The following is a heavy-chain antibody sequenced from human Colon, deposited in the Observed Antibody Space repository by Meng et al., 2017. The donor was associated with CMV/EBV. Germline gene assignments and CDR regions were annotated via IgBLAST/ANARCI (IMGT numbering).Heavy chain of an antibody. CDR2: IYIGSST. D-gene: IGHD3-22*01. CDR1: GFSVSSDY. Sequence: GESLKISCAVSGFSVSSDYMSWVRQAPGKGLEWVSSIYIGSSTDYADSVKGRFTISRDNAKNTLILQMTNLRAEDTALYYCAKGRLKYSSGFRDFFEYWGQGTLVTVSS. V-gene: IGHV3-53*01. J-gene: IGHJ4*02. CDR3: AKGRLKYSSGFRDFFEY.